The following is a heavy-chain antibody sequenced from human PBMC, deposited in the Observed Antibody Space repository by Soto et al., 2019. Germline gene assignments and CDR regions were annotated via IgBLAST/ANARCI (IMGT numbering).Heavy chain of an antibody. CDR3: AREASITIFGAVTNYGMDV. D-gene: IGHD3-3*01. CDR2: IIPIFGTA. CDR1: GGTFSSYA. Sequence: ASVKVSCKASGGTFSSYAISWVRQAPGQGLEWMGGIIPIFGTANYAQKFQGRVTITADESTSTAYMELSSLRSEDTAVYYCAREASITIFGAVTNYGMDVWGQGTTVTVSS. V-gene: IGHV1-69*13. J-gene: IGHJ6*02.